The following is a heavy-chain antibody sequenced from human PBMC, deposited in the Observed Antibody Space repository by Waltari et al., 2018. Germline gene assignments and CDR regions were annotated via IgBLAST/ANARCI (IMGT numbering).Heavy chain of an antibody. D-gene: IGHD3-10*01. V-gene: IGHV3-23*01. J-gene: IGHJ2*01. Sequence: EGQLLESGGGLVQTGGSLRLSCAAAGFMFGLYPRTWVRQAPGKGLEWVSTITADGRSRNYADSVKGRFTISRDNSKNILDLQMNTLRAEDTAVYFCAKADFGNPYWFFDLWGRGTLLTVSS. CDR1: GFMFGLYP. CDR2: ITADGRSR. CDR3: AKADFGNPYWFFDL.